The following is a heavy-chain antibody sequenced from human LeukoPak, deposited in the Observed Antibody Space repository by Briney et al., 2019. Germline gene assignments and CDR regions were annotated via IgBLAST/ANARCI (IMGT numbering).Heavy chain of an antibody. CDR3: ATDVNWAFDY. Sequence: GGSLRLSCAASGFTFSSYGMHWVRQAPGKGLEWVAVISYDGSNKYYADSVKGRFTISRDNSKNTLYLQMNSLRVEDTGVYYCATDVNWAFDYWGQGTLVTVSS. V-gene: IGHV3-30*03. CDR1: GFTFSSYG. J-gene: IGHJ4*02. CDR2: ISYDGSNK. D-gene: IGHD7-27*01.